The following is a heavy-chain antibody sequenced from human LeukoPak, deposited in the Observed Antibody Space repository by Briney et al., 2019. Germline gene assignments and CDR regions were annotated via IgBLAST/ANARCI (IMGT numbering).Heavy chain of an antibody. CDR1: GGSFSGYY. Sequence: PSETLSLTCAVYGGSFSGYYWSWIRQPPGKGLEWIGEINHSGSTNYNPSLKSRVTISVDASKNQFSLKLSSVTAADTAVYYCARGGGYYANCIDYWGQGTLVTVSS. J-gene: IGHJ4*02. D-gene: IGHD3-10*01. CDR3: ARGGGYYANCIDY. CDR2: INHSGST. V-gene: IGHV4-34*01.